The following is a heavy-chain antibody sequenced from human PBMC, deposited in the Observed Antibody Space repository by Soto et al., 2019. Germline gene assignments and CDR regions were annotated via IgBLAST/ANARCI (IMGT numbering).Heavy chain of an antibody. Sequence: SETLSLTCTVSGGSVSSGYYYWSWIRQPPGKGLEWIGSIYYSGSTNYNPSLKSRVTISVDTSKNQFSLKLSSVTAADTAVYYCARVVQKDGGLLSNYYYGMDVWGQGTTVTV. V-gene: IGHV4-61*01. J-gene: IGHJ6*02. CDR2: IYYSGST. D-gene: IGHD3-10*01. CDR3: ARVVQKDGGLLSNYYYGMDV. CDR1: GGSVSSGYYY.